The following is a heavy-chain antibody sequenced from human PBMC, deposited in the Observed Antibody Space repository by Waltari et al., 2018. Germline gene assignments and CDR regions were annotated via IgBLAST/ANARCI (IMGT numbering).Heavy chain of an antibody. J-gene: IGHJ4*02. Sequence: QVQLVQSGAEVKKHGASVKVPCKVSGYTVPYLSMHWVRQPPGKGLEWMGGFDPEDGETIYAQKFQGRVTMTEDTSTDTAYMELSSLRSEDTAVYYCAGVGPKNYYDSSGEFDYWGQGTLVTVSS. CDR1: GYTVPYLS. CDR3: AGVGPKNYYDSSGEFDY. CDR2: FDPEDGET. D-gene: IGHD3-22*01. V-gene: IGHV1-24*01.